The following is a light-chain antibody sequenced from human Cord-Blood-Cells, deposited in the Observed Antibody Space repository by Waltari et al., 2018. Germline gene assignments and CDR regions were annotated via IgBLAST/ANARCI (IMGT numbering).Light chain of an antibody. CDR1: QSISSW. Sequence: DIQMTQSPSTLSASVGDRVTITCRASQSISSWLAWYQQKPGKAPKLLIYDASSWESGVPSRFSGSGSGTEFTLTIISLQPDDFATYYCQQYNSYSPRTFGQGTKVEIK. CDR3: QQYNSYSPRT. CDR2: DAS. J-gene: IGKJ1*01. V-gene: IGKV1-5*01.